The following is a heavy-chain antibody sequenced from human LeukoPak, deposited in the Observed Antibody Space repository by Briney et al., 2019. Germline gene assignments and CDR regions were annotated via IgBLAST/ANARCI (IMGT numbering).Heavy chain of an antibody. Sequence: KPSETLSLTCTVSGYYISSGYNWGWIRQPPGKGLVWIGSIYHSGSTYYNPSLKSRVTISVDTSKNQFSLKLTSVTAADTAVFYCARKGGSYSNYYFDYWGQGTLVTVSS. D-gene: IGHD1-26*01. CDR1: GYYISSGYN. CDR2: IYHSGST. V-gene: IGHV4-38-2*02. J-gene: IGHJ4*02. CDR3: ARKGGSYSNYYFDY.